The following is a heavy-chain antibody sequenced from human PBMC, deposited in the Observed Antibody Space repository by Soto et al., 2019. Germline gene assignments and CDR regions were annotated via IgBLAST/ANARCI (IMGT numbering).Heavy chain of an antibody. D-gene: IGHD3-10*01. J-gene: IGHJ4*02. CDR1: GGFISSSSYY. CDR3: ASLPDWGSGSN. Sequence: QLQLQESGPGLVKPSETLYLTCTVYGGFISSSSYYWGWIRQPPGKGLEWIGSIYYSGSTYYNPPPKSRATIHVETSKTKYSLRLSSETASDTAIDYCASLPDWGSGSNWGQGTLVTVAS. CDR2: IYYSGST. V-gene: IGHV4-39*01.